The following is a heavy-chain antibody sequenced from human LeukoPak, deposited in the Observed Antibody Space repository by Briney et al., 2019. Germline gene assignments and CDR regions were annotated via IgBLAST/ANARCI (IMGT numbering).Heavy chain of an antibody. CDR1: GYTFTGYY. Sequence: GATVKVSCKASGYTFTGYYMHWVRQARGQGLEWMGRINPNSGGTNYAQKFQGRVTMTRDTSISTAYMELSRLRSDDTAVYYCASPAVDYYDSRGYWGQGTLVTVSS. V-gene: IGHV1-2*06. CDR3: ASPAVDYYDSRGY. D-gene: IGHD3-22*01. J-gene: IGHJ4*02. CDR2: INPNSGGT.